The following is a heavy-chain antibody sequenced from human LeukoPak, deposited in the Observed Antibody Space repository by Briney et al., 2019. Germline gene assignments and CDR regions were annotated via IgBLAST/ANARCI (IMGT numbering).Heavy chain of an antibody. Sequence: ASVKVPCKASGYTFTSYGISWVRQAPGQGLEWMGWISAYNGDTNYAQKLQGRVTMTTDTSTSTAYMELRSLRSDDTAVYYCATSGGYSSSSGDYYYYYYYMDVWGKGTTVTVSS. V-gene: IGHV1-18*01. J-gene: IGHJ6*03. D-gene: IGHD6-6*01. CDR3: ATSGGYSSSSGDYYYYYYYMDV. CDR1: GYTFTSYG. CDR2: ISAYNGDT.